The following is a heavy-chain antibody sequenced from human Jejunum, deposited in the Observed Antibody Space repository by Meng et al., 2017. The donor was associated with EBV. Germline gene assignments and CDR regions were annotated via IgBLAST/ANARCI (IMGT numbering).Heavy chain of an antibody. Sequence: QVPLVQSGAEVTNPGASVKVSCKASGYSFSGFYIHWGRQAPGQGPLWMGRTNPTSGGANYAQNFQGRVTMTRDTSISTAYMELSSLTSDDTAVYYCAVLPGSLVAFWGRGTLVTVPS. CDR1: GYSFSGFY. D-gene: IGHD2-15*01. CDR2: TNPTSGGA. V-gene: IGHV1-2*06. J-gene: IGHJ4*02. CDR3: AVLPGSLVAF.